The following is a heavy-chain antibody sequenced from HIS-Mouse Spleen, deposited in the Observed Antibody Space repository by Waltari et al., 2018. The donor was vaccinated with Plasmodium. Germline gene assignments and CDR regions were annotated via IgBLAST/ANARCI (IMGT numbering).Heavy chain of an antibody. CDR2: SNPSSEGT. CDR3: ARAGDQHFDY. D-gene: IGHD7-27*01. Sequence: QVQLVQSGAEVKKPGSSVKVSCKASGYAFNGYYMHWVRQAPGTGLEWRGWSNPSSEGTNYAQKFQGRVTMTRDTSISTAYMERSRLRTDDTAVYYWARAGDQHFDYWGQGTLVTVSS. V-gene: IGHV1-2*02. CDR1: GYAFNGYY. J-gene: IGHJ4*02.